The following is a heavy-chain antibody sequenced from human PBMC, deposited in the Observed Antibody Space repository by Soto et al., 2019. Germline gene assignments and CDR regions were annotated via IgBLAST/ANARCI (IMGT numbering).Heavy chain of an antibody. D-gene: IGHD3-10*01. Sequence: QVQLQESGPGLVKPSGTLSLTCAVSGGSISSGSWWIWVRQPPGKGLEWVGEVYDTGSTNYSPSLKNRVTMSVAKSKNPFSLNLRSVTAADTAVYYCARYGSGNYYKEEYFHPWGQGTLVTVSS. CDR3: ARYGSGNYYKEEYFHP. V-gene: IGHV4-4*02. J-gene: IGHJ1*01. CDR2: VYDTGST. CDR1: GGSISSGSW.